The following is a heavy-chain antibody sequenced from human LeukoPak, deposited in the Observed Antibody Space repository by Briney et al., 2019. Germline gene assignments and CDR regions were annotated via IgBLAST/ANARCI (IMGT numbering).Heavy chain of an antibody. CDR2: ISSSSTYI. CDR1: GFTFSSYS. CDR3: ARDSTRFDY. Sequence: PGGSLRLSCVASGFTFSSYSMNWVRQAPGKGLEWVSSISSSSTYIYYTDSMKGRFTISRDNAKNSLYLQMNSLRAEDTAVYYCARDSTRFDYWGQGTLVPVSS. J-gene: IGHJ4*02. V-gene: IGHV3-21*01.